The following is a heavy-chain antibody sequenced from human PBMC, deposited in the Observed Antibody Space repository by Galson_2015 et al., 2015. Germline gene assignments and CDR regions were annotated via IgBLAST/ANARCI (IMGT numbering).Heavy chain of an antibody. CDR1: CFPFRLSF. D-gene: IGHD1-20*01. V-gene: IGHV3-7*01. J-gene: IGHJ4*02. CDR2: IEKDGYDK. CDR3: ARAGAQYLTGTPFGCDS. Sequence: SLLLSCSASCFPFRLSFVSWLLPSPGRGLEWVANIEKDGYDKNFVDSVKGRFTISRDNAKNSEYQKMSSLREEDTAVYYCARAGAQYLTGTPFGCDSWGQGTLLPVSS.